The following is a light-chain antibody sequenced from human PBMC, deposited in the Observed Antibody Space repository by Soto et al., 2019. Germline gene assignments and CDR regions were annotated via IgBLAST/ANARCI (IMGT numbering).Light chain of an antibody. V-gene: IGKV3-11*01. CDR2: DAS. CDR1: QSVSSY. J-gene: IGKJ5*01. Sequence: EIVFTQSPSTLSVSPRERSTLSCRASQSVSSYLAWYQQKPGQAPRLLIYDASNRATGIPARFSGSGSGTDFTLTISSLEPEDFAVYYCQQRSNWITFGQGTRLEIK. CDR3: QQRSNWIT.